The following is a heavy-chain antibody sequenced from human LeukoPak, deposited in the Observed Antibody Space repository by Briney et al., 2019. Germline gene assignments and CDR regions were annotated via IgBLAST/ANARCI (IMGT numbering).Heavy chain of an antibody. Sequence: GGSLRLSCAASGFTFSSSWMHWVRQALGKGLVWVSRINSDGSTTTYADSVKGRFAISRDNAKNTVYLQMNSLRAEDTAVYYCARAMISGSDYWGQGTLVTVSS. D-gene: IGHD3-22*01. CDR2: INSDGSTT. V-gene: IGHV3-74*01. J-gene: IGHJ4*02. CDR1: GFTFSSSW. CDR3: ARAMISGSDY.